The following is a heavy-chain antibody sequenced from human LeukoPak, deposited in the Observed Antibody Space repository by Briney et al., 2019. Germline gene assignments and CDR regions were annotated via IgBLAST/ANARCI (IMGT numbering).Heavy chain of an antibody. CDR3: ARAQGLLRYFDWSPSHDAFDI. V-gene: IGHV3-21*01. CDR1: GFTFSSYR. D-gene: IGHD3-9*01. Sequence: GGSLRLSRAASGFTFSSYRMNWVRQAPGKGLEWVSSISSSSSYIYYADSVKGRFTISRDNAKNSLYLQMNSLRADDTAVYYCARAQGLLRYFDWSPSHDAFDIWGQGTMVTVSS. J-gene: IGHJ3*02. CDR2: ISSSSSYI.